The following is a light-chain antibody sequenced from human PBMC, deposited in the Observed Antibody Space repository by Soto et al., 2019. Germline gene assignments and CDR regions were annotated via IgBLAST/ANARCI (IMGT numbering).Light chain of an antibody. Sequence: QSVLTQPPSASGAPGQRLTISCSGSSSNIGSNTVNWYQQFPGTAPRVLMYSNNQRPSGVPDRFSGSKSGTSVFLAISGLQSDDEADYYCAAWDDSLDGPVFGGGTKLTVL. CDR3: AAWDDSLDGPV. CDR2: SNN. V-gene: IGLV1-44*01. J-gene: IGLJ3*02. CDR1: SSNIGSNT.